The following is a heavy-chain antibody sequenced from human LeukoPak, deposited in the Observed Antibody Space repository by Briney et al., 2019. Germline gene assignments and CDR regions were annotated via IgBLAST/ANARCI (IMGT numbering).Heavy chain of an antibody. CDR2: ISSSGSTI. V-gene: IGHV3-11*01. CDR1: GFTFSDYY. J-gene: IGHJ5*02. Sequence: GGSLRLSCAASGFTFSDYYMSWIRQAPGKGLEWVSYISSSGSTIYYADSVKGRFTISRDNAKNSLYLQMNSLRAEATALYYRARDQPHSSRWLDPWGQGTLVTVSS. CDR3: ARDQPHSSRWLDP. D-gene: IGHD6-13*01.